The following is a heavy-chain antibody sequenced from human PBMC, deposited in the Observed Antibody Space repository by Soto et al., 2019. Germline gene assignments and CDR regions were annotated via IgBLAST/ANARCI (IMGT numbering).Heavy chain of an antibody. J-gene: IGHJ4*02. V-gene: IGHV4-4*02. D-gene: IGHD3-10*01. CDR3: ARLVYDTRLNYMYFDF. CDR1: CVSIISGNW. Sequence: SETLSLTCAFSCVSIISGNWWTWVRQSPQRGLEYIGEIFHDGTANYYPSFERRVAISVDTSKNQFSLKLTSVTAADTAIYFCARLVYDTRLNYMYFDFWGQGTRVTVSS. CDR2: IFHDGTA.